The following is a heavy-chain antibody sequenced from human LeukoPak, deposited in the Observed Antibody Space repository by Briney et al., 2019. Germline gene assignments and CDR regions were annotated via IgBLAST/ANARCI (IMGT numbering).Heavy chain of an antibody. CDR3: ARSRSRQLEYYFDY. CDR1: GFTFRSYA. CDR2: ISGGVGST. D-gene: IGHD3-16*01. V-gene: IGHV3-23*01. Sequence: GGSLRLSCAASGFTFRSYAMSWVRQAPEKRLEWVSLISGGVGSTYYADSVQGRFTISRDTSENTLYLQMNSLRAEDTVVYYCARSRSRQLEYYFDYWGQGTLVTVSS. J-gene: IGHJ4*02.